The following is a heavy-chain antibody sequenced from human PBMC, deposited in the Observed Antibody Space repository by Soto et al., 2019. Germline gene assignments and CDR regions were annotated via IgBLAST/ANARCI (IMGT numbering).Heavy chain of an antibody. Sequence: GGSLRLSCAASGFTFSSYGMHWVRQAPGKGLEWVAVISYDGSNKYYADSVKGRFTISRDNSKNTLYLQMNSLRAEDTAVYYCAKYENDKYSNSPLYYYYGMDVWGQGTTVTVSS. J-gene: IGHJ6*02. CDR3: AKYENDKYSNSPLYYYYGMDV. CDR1: GFTFSSYG. CDR2: ISYDGSNK. V-gene: IGHV3-30*18. D-gene: IGHD4-4*01.